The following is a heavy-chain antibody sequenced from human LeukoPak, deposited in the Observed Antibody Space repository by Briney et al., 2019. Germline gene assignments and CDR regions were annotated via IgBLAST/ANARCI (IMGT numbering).Heavy chain of an antibody. Sequence: PGGSLRLSCAVSGLTLSNYGMSWVRQAPGKGLEWVAGISDSGGRTNYADSVKGRFTISRDNPKNTLCLQMNSLRAEDTAVYFCAKRGVVIRVILVGFHKEAYYFDSWGQGALVSVSS. CDR3: AKRGVVIRVILVGFHKEAYYFDS. D-gene: IGHD3-10*01. V-gene: IGHV3-23*01. CDR1: GLTLSNYG. J-gene: IGHJ4*02. CDR2: ISDSGGRT.